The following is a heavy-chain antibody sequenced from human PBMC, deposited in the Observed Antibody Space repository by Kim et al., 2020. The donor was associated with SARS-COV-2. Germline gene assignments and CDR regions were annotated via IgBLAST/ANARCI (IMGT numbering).Heavy chain of an antibody. CDR2: IGTAGDT. J-gene: IGHJ2*01. CDR1: GFTFSSYD. CDR3: ARAPLHYGDYGIYWYFDL. V-gene: IGHV3-13*04. D-gene: IGHD4-17*01. Sequence: GGSLRLSCAASGFTFSSYDMHWVRQATGKGLEWVSAIGTAGDTYYPGSVKGRFTISRENAKNSLYLQMNSLRAGDTAVYYCARAPLHYGDYGIYWYFDLWGRGTLVTVSS.